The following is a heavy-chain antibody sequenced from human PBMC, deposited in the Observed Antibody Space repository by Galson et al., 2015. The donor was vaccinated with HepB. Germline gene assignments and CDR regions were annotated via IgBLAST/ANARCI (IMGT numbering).Heavy chain of an antibody. Sequence: SVKVSCKASGYTFTSYGISWVRQAPGQGLEWMGWISAYNGNTNYAQKLQGRVAMTTDTSTSTAYMELRSLRSDDTAVYYCARIYYYDSSGYPQGDAFDIWGQGTMVTVSS. CDR1: GYTFTSYG. V-gene: IGHV1-18*01. CDR3: ARIYYYDSSGYPQGDAFDI. D-gene: IGHD3-22*01. CDR2: ISAYNGNT. J-gene: IGHJ3*02.